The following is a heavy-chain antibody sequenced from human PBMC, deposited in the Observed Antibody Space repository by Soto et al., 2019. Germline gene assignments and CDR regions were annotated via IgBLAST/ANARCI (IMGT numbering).Heavy chain of an antibody. CDR2: ISYDGSNK. V-gene: IGHV3-30*18. Sequence: HPGGSLRLSCAASGFTFSSYGMHWVRQAPGKGLEWVAVISYDGSNKYYADSVKGRFTISRDNSKNTLYLQMNSLRAEDTAVYYCAKDLYSNYYYGMDVWGQGTTVTVSS. D-gene: IGHD6-13*01. J-gene: IGHJ6*02. CDR3: AKDLYSNYYYGMDV. CDR1: GFTFSSYG.